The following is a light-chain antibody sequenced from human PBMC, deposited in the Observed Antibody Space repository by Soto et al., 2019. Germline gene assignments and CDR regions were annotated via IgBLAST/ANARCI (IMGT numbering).Light chain of an antibody. J-gene: IGKJ1*01. V-gene: IGKV3-20*01. CDR2: GAS. CDR3: QQYGSSSWT. CDR1: QSISSSY. Sequence: EIVLTQSPCTLSLAPGTRSTLSCGASQSISSSYLAWYQQRPGQAPRLLIYGASSRATGIPDRFSGSGSGTEFTLTISRLEPEDFAVYYCQQYGSSSWTFGQGTKVDIK.